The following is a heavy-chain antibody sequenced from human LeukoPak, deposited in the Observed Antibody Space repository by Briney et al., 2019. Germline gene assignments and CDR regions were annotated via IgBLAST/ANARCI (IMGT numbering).Heavy chain of an antibody. D-gene: IGHD3-3*01. CDR1: GGSISSYY. V-gene: IGHV4-59*01. J-gene: IGHJ3*02. CDR3: ARSSYDFEAFDI. CDR2: IYYSGST. Sequence: SETLSLTCTVSGGSISSYYWSWIRQPPGKGLEWIGYIYYSGSTNYNPSLKSRVTISVDMSKNQFSLKLSSVTAADTAVYYCARSSYDFEAFDIWGQGTMVTVSS.